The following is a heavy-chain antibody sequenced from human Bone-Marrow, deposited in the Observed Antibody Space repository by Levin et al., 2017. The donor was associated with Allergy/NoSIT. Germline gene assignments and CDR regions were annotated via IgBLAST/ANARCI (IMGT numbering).Heavy chain of an antibody. CDR3: ARDVPTSDGSEPSQTFYYYDGMDV. J-gene: IGHJ6*02. CDR1: GYTFTSYG. V-gene: IGHV1-18*01. D-gene: IGHD3-10*01. Sequence: ASVKVSCKASGYTFTSYGISWVRQAPGQGLEWMGWISAYNGNTNYAQKLQGRVTMTTDTSTSTAYMELRSLRSDDTAVYYCARDVPTSDGSEPSQTFYYYDGMDVWGQGTTVTVSS. CDR2: ISAYNGNT.